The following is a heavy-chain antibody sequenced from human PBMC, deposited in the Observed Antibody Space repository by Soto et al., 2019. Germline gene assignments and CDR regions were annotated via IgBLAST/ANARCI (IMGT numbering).Heavy chain of an antibody. Sequence: QVQLVQSGAEVKKPGSSVKVSCKASGGTFSSYTISWVRQAPGQGLEWMGRIIPILGIANYAQKFQGRVTITADKSTSTAYMELSSLRSEDTAVYYCASIAAACYYYYGMDVWGQGTTVTVSS. V-gene: IGHV1-69*02. J-gene: IGHJ6*02. CDR3: ASIAAACYYYYGMDV. D-gene: IGHD6-13*01. CDR1: GGTFSSYT. CDR2: IIPILGIA.